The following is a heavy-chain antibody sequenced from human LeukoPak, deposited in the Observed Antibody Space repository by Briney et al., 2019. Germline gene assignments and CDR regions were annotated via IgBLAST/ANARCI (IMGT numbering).Heavy chain of an antibody. J-gene: IGHJ4*02. V-gene: IGHV3-7*01. Sequence: GGSLRLSCIASGFTFTEHWMSWVRQAPGKGLEWVANINQHGSEQFYVDSVEGRFTIFRDNAKNSLYLQMNSLRVEDTAVYFCARIYLRHFDFWAQGTLVTVSS. CDR3: ARIYLRHFDF. CDR2: INQHGSEQ. D-gene: IGHD3-3*01. CDR1: GFTFTEHW.